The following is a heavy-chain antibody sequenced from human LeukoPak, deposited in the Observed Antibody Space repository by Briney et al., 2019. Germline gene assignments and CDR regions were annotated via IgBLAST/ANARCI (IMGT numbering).Heavy chain of an antibody. D-gene: IGHD3-10*01. CDR2: VYASRSA. V-gene: IGHV4-4*07. J-gene: IGHJ4*02. CDR3: AALYPMVRGFDY. Sequence: SETLSLTCSVSGDSISSYYWTWIRQPAGKGLEWIGRVYASRSANYNPSLKSRVTMSADTSKNQFSLKLNSVTAADTAVYYCAALYPMVRGFDYWGQGTLVTVSS. CDR1: GDSISSYY.